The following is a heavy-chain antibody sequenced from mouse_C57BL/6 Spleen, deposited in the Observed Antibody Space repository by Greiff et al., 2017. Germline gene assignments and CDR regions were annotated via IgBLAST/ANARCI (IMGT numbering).Heavy chain of an antibody. Sequence: EVKLMESGGGLVKPGGSLKLSCAASGFTFSDYGMHWVRQAPEKGLEWVAYISSGSSTIYYADTVKGRCTIARDNAKNTLFLQMTSLRSEDTAMYYCARGGGDWYFDVWGTGTTVTVSS. CDR2: ISSGSSTI. V-gene: IGHV5-17*01. CDR1: GFTFSDYG. CDR3: ARGGGDWYFDV. J-gene: IGHJ1*03.